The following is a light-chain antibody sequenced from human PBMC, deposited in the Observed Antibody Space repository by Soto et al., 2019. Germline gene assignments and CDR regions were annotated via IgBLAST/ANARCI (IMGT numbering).Light chain of an antibody. CDR1: NSDVGGYNY. CDR3: CSYAGTYTHYV. J-gene: IGLJ1*01. V-gene: IGLV2-11*01. Sequence: QSALTQPRSVSGSPGQSVTISCTGTNSDVGGYNYVSWYQHHPGKAPKLMIYDVNKRPSGIPDRFSGSKSGNTASLTISGLQAEDEADYYCCSYAGTYTHYVFGTGTKV. CDR2: DVN.